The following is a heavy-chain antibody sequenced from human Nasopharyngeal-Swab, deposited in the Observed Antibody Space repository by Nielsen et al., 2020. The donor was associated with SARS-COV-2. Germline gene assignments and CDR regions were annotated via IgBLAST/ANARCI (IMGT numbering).Heavy chain of an antibody. V-gene: IGHV4-39*07. J-gene: IGHJ6*02. Sequence: WIRQPPGKGLEWIGSIYYSGSTYYNPSLKSRVTISVDTSKNQSSLKLSSVTAADTAVYYCARGKTGILEWLLPDEMSYGMDVWGQGTTVTVSS. CDR2: IYYSGST. D-gene: IGHD3-3*01. CDR3: ARGKTGILEWLLPDEMSYGMDV.